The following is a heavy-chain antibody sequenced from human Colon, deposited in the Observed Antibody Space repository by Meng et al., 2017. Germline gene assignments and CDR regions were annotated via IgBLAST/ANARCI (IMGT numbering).Heavy chain of an antibody. V-gene: IGHV3-64*01. Sequence: GGSLRLSCAASGFISSSYGMNWVRQAPGKGLEYVSGISNNVGSTYYPKSVKGRFTISRDNSKTTLYLQMGSLRAEDTAVYYCARNGIVAAVFNWFDSWGEGTLVTVSS. CDR3: ARNGIVAAVFNWFDS. J-gene: IGHJ5*01. CDR2: ISNNVGST. D-gene: IGHD6-13*01. CDR1: GFISSSYG.